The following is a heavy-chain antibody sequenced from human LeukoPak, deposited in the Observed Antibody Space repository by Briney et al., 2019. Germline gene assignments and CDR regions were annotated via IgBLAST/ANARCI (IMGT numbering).Heavy chain of an antibody. CDR2: ISSISSYI. CDR1: GFTFSSYS. CDR3: ARGGYDYVWGSYRQNWFDP. D-gene: IGHD3-16*02. Sequence: GGSLRLSCAASGFTFSSYSMNWVRQAPGKGLEWVSSISSISSYIYYADSVKGRFTISRDNAKNSLYLQMNSLRAEDTAVYYCARGGYDYVWGSYRQNWFDPWGQGTLVTVSS. J-gene: IGHJ5*02. V-gene: IGHV3-21*01.